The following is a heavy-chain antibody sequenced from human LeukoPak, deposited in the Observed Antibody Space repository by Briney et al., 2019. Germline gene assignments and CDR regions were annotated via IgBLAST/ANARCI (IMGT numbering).Heavy chain of an antibody. D-gene: IGHD5-18*01. CDR1: GFTFSSYS. V-gene: IGHV3-48*01. J-gene: IGHJ4*02. Sequence: GGSLRLSCAASGFTFSSYSMNWVRQAPGKGLEWVSYISSSSSTIYYADSVKGRFTISRDNAKNSLYLQMNSLRAEDTAVYYCARAPFSARIQLWIFDYWGQGTLVTVSS. CDR3: ARAPFSARIQLWIFDY. CDR2: ISSSSSTI.